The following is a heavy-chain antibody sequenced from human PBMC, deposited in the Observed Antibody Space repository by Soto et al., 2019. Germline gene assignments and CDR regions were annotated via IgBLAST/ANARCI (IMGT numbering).Heavy chain of an antibody. Sequence: EVQLVESGGGLVQPGGSLKLSCAASGFNFSASTMHWVRQASGKGLEWVGRIRRKAHSFATEYAASVKGRFTIFRDDSKNTAYLQMNSLKTEDTAVYYCARRPDYGGNSYPLGNWGQGTLVTVSS. V-gene: IGHV3-73*02. CDR1: GFNFSAST. CDR2: IRRKAHSFAT. CDR3: ARRPDYGGNSYPLGN. J-gene: IGHJ4*02. D-gene: IGHD4-17*01.